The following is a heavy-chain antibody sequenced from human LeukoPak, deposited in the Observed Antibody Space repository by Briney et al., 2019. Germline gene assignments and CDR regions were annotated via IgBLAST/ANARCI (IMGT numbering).Heavy chain of an antibody. Sequence: GGSLRLSCAASGFTFSTYAMSWVRQAPGRGLEWVSIIRGSSISTYYADSVKGRFTISRDNSKNTVYLQMNSLRAEDTAIYYCAKDLYGDYGGIDYWGQGTRVTVSS. CDR1: GFTFSTYA. CDR2: IRGSSIST. V-gene: IGHV3-23*01. CDR3: AKDLYGDYGGIDY. D-gene: IGHD4-17*01. J-gene: IGHJ4*02.